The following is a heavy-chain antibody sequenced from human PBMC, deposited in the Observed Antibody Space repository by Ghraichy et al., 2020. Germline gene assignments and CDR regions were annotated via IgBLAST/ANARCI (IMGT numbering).Heavy chain of an antibody. V-gene: IGHV5-51*01. Sequence: GESLNISCKGSGYSFTNYWIGWVRQMPGKGLEWMGIIYTGDSDTRYSPSFQGQVTISADKSISTAYLQWSSLKASDTAMYYCGRRQQYNSGGYFDYWGQGTLVTVSS. D-gene: IGHD6-19*01. CDR1: GYSFTNYW. J-gene: IGHJ4*02. CDR3: GRRQQYNSGGYFDY. CDR2: IYTGDSDT.